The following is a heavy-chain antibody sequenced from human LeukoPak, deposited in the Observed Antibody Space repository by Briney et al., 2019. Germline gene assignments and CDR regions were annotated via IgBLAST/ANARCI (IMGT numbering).Heavy chain of an antibody. CDR1: GGSISSSSYY. D-gene: IGHD6-19*01. CDR2: IYTSGST. V-gene: IGHV4-61*02. J-gene: IGHJ4*02. CDR3: ARGVEQWLVPYFDY. Sequence: PSETLSLTCTVSGGSISSSSYYWNWIRQPAGKGQEWIGRIYTSGSTNYNPSLKSRVTMSVDTSKNQFSLKLSSVTAADTAVYYCARGVEQWLVPYFDYWGQGTLVTVSS.